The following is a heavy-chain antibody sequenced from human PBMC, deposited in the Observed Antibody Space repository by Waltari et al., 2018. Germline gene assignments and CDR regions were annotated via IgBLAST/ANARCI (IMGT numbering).Heavy chain of an antibody. CDR2: INPNSGGT. J-gene: IGHJ3*02. D-gene: IGHD6-13*01. CDR1: GYTFTGYS. Sequence: QVQLVQSGAEVKKPGASVKVSCKASGYTFTGYSLHWVRQAPGQGLEWMGWINPNSGGTNDAQKFQGRVTMTRDTSISTAYMELSRLRSDDTAVYYCARDRQLAFDIWGQGTMVTVSS. CDR3: ARDRQLAFDI. V-gene: IGHV1-2*02.